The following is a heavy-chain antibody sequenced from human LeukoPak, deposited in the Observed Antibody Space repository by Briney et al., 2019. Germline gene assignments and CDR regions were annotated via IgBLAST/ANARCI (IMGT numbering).Heavy chain of an antibody. Sequence: PGGSLRLSCAASGFTFRNYGMHWVRQAPGKGLEWVAVIWYDGNNKNYADSVKGRFTISRDNSKNTLYLQMNSLRAEDTAVYYCAPIVVATSTGFWGQGTLVTVSS. J-gene: IGHJ4*02. CDR1: GFTFRNYG. D-gene: IGHD6-19*01. V-gene: IGHV3-30*02. CDR2: IWYDGNNK. CDR3: APIVVATSTGF.